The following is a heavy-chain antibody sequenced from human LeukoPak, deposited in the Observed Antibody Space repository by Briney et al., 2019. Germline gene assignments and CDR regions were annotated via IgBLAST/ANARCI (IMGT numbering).Heavy chain of an antibody. D-gene: IGHD6-19*01. CDR2: INPSSGGT. CDR1: GYSFTGYY. J-gene: IGHJ4*02. V-gene: IGHV1-2*02. Sequence: ASVKVSCKASGYSFTGYYLHCVRQAPGQGLEWMGRINPSSGGTSYAQKFQGRVTMTSDTSIGTVYMELTTLRSDDTAVYYCARAVYSSGWPYFDYWGQGTLVTVSS. CDR3: ARAVYSSGWPYFDY.